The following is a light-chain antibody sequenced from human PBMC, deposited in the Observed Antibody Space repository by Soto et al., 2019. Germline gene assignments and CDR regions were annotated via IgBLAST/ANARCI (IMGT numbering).Light chain of an antibody. Sequence: QSVLTQPASVSGSPGQSITISCTGTSSDIGTYIYVSWYLQHPGKPPKLLIYEVGNRPSGVSNRFSGSKSGTTASLTISGLQAEDEADYYCSSYTSSNSVVFGGGTKLTVL. CDR2: EVG. CDR1: SSDIGTYIY. CDR3: SSYTSSNSVV. J-gene: IGLJ2*01. V-gene: IGLV2-14*01.